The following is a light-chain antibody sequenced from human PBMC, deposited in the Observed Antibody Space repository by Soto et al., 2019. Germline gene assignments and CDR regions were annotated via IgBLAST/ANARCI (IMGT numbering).Light chain of an antibody. CDR1: SSDVGGYNY. CDR2: DVS. Sequence: QSALTQPASVSGSPGQSITISCTGTSSDVGGYNYVSWYQHHPGKAPKLMIYDVSNRPSGVSNRFSGSKSGNTASLTISGLQAEDEADYYCSSYTSSHTYFFGTGTKVTVL. V-gene: IGLV2-14*01. J-gene: IGLJ1*01. CDR3: SSYTSSHTYF.